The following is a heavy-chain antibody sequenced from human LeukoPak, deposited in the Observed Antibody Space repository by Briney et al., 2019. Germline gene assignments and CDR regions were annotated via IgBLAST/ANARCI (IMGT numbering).Heavy chain of an antibody. CDR3: ARADPIVGATHFDY. Sequence: GASVKVSCKASGYTFTGYYMHWVRQAPGQGLEWMGWINPNSGGTNYAQKFQGRVTMTRDTSISTAYMELSRLRSDDTAVYYCARADPIVGATHFDYWGQGTLVTVSS. J-gene: IGHJ4*02. D-gene: IGHD1-26*01. CDR1: GYTFTGYY. CDR2: INPNSGGT. V-gene: IGHV1-2*02.